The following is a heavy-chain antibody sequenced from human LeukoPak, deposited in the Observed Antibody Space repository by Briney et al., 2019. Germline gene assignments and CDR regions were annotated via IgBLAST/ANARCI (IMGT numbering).Heavy chain of an antibody. CDR3: ARRTAAAGTTLGY. V-gene: IGHV1-8*01. J-gene: IGHJ4*02. CDR2: MNPNGGNT. CDR1: GYTFTSYD. D-gene: IGHD6-13*01. Sequence: ASVKVSCKASGYTFTSYDINWVRQATGQGLEWMGWMNPNGGNTGYAQKFQGRVTMTRNTSISTAYMGLNSLISEDTAVYFCARRTAAAGTTLGYWGQGTLVAVSS.